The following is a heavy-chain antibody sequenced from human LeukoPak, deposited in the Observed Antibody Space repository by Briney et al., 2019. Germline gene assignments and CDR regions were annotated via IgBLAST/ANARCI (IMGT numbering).Heavy chain of an antibody. CDR3: AGQRITMVRGTGYYYYYGMDV. D-gene: IGHD3-10*01. J-gene: IGHJ6*04. Sequence: SGTLSLTCAVYGGSLSGYYWSWIRQPPGKGLEWIGEINHSGSTNYNPSLKSRVTISVDTSKNQFSLKLSSVTAADTAVYYCAGQRITMVRGTGYYYYYGMDVWGKGTTVTVSS. V-gene: IGHV4-34*01. CDR2: INHSGST. CDR1: GGSLSGYY.